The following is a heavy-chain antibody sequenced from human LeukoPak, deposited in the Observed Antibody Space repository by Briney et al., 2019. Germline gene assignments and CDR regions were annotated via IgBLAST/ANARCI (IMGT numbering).Heavy chain of an antibody. J-gene: IGHJ5*02. D-gene: IGHD5-12*01. CDR3: ARDRDIVATITSNWFDP. V-gene: IGHV1-3*01. CDR2: INAGNGNT. Sequence: ASVKVSCKASGYTFSSYAMHWVRQAPGQRLEWMGWINAGNGNTKYSQKFQGRVTITRDTSASTAYMELSSLRSEDTAVYYCARDRDIVATITSNWFDPWGQGTLVTVSS. CDR1: GYTFSSYA.